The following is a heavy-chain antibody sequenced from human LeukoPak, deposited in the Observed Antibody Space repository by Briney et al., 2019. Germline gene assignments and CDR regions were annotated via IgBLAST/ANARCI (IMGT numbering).Heavy chain of an antibody. Sequence: MTSETLSLTCAVSGVSISSGGYSWSWIRQPPGKGLEWIGYIYHSGSTYYNPSLKSRVTISVDKSKNQFSLKLTFVTAADTALYYCAAAYSSSWHGGVGNAEYFQQWGQGTLVTVTS. CDR1: GVSISSGGYS. CDR3: AAAYSSSWHGGVGNAEYFQQ. V-gene: IGHV4-30-2*01. J-gene: IGHJ1*01. CDR2: IYHSGST. D-gene: IGHD6-13*01.